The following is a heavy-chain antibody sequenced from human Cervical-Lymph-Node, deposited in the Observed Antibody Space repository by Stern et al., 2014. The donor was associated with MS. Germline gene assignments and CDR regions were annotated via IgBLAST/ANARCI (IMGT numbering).Heavy chain of an antibody. D-gene: IGHD1-26*01. CDR1: GGSISNYY. Sequence: QVQLQESGPGLVKPSETLSLTCTVSGGSISNYYWSWIRQPPGKGLEWIAYIFYSGSTKYNPSLKSRVTISVDTSKNQFSLKLRSVTAADTAVYYCARDPGGPLGLGNWFDPWGQGTLVTVSS. V-gene: IGHV4-59*01. J-gene: IGHJ5*02. CDR3: ARDPGGPLGLGNWFDP. CDR2: IFYSGST.